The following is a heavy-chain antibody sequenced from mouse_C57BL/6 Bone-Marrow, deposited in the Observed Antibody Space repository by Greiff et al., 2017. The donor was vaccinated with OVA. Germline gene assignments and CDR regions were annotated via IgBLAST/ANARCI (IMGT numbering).Heavy chain of an antibody. Sequence: VQLQQSGAELVRPGASVKLSCTASGFTIKDDYMHWVKQRPEQGLEWIGRIDPENGDTEYASKFKGKVTITADTSSNTAYLQLSSLTSEDTAVYYCTTGWAWFAYWGQGTLVTVSA. CDR2: IDPENGDT. CDR1: GFTIKDDY. J-gene: IGHJ3*01. CDR3: TTGWAWFAY. V-gene: IGHV14-4*01.